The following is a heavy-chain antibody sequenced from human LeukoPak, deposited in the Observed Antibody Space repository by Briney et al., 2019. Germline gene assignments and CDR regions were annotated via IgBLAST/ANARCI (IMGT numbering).Heavy chain of an antibody. Sequence: GGSLRLSCAASGFTVSSNYMSWVRQASGKGLEWVSVIYSGGSTYYADSVKGRFTISRDNSKNTLYLQMNSLRAEDTAVYYCARDSRSGWYWDYWGQGTLVTVSS. D-gene: IGHD6-19*01. CDR3: ARDSRSGWYWDY. CDR2: IYSGGST. V-gene: IGHV3-53*01. J-gene: IGHJ4*02. CDR1: GFTVSSNY.